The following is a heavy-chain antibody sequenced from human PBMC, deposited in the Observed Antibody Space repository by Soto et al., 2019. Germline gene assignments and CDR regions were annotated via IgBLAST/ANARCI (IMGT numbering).Heavy chain of an antibody. Sequence: QVQVQESGPGLLKPSGTLSLTCDVSGGSISDIDWWSWVRQPPGKGLEWIGEIHLTGRTHHNPSRQGRVVLSVDISKNERSLNLRAVTAADTAVYYCVRAGGYDGKGYWGQGTLVTVSS. CDR3: VRAGGYDGKGY. CDR2: IHLTGRT. V-gene: IGHV4-4*02. J-gene: IGHJ4*02. CDR1: GGSISDIDW. D-gene: IGHD5-12*01.